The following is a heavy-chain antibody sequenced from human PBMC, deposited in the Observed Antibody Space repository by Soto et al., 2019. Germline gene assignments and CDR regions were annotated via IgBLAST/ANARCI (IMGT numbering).Heavy chain of an antibody. Sequence: QVQLVQSGAEVKKPGASVKVSCKASGYTFTSYGISWVRQAPGQGLEWMGWISAYNGNTNYAQKLQGRVTMTTDTSTSTGYMELRSLRSDDTAVYYCARDVATAMDPNWFDPWGQGTLVTVSS. CDR2: ISAYNGNT. CDR3: ARDVATAMDPNWFDP. V-gene: IGHV1-18*01. CDR1: GYTFTSYG. J-gene: IGHJ5*02. D-gene: IGHD5-18*01.